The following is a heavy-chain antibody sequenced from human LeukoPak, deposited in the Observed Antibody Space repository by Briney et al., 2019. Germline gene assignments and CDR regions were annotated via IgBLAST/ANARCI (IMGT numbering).Heavy chain of an antibody. D-gene: IGHD2-2*01. Sequence: ASVKVSCKASGYTFTGYYMHWVRQAPGQGLEWMGWINPNSGGTNYAQKFQGRVTMTRDTSINTAYMELSRLRSDDTAVYYCARKSLGYCSSTSCYGSMDVWGKGTTVTVSS. CDR2: INPNSGGT. CDR1: GYTFTGYY. J-gene: IGHJ6*03. V-gene: IGHV1-2*02. CDR3: ARKSLGYCSSTSCYGSMDV.